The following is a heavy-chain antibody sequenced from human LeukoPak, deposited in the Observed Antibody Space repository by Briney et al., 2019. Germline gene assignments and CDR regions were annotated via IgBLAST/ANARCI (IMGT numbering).Heavy chain of an antibody. J-gene: IGHJ4*02. CDR3: ARGKAMVTCFDY. Sequence: SETLSLTCTVSGYSISSGYYWGWIRQPPGKGLEWIGSIYHSGSTYYNPSLKSRVTISVGTSKNQFSLKLSSVTAADTAVYYCARGKAMVTCFDYWGQGTLVTVSS. CDR1: GYSISSGYY. D-gene: IGHD5-18*01. CDR2: IYHSGST. V-gene: IGHV4-38-2*02.